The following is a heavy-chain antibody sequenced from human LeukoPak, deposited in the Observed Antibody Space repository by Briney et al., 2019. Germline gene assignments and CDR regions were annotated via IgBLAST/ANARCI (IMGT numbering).Heavy chain of an antibody. CDR2: FSFDGTTK. J-gene: IGHJ4*02. CDR1: GFTFNNYV. Sequence: GGSLRLSCVASGFTFNNYVIHWVRQAPGKGLEWVAVFSFDGTTKYYVDSVKGRFTISRDTSKNTLYLQLNNLTTEDTAIYYCARDLGWYQGFDSWGQGTLVTVSS. D-gene: IGHD6-19*01. CDR3: ARDLGWYQGFDS. V-gene: IGHV3-30*04.